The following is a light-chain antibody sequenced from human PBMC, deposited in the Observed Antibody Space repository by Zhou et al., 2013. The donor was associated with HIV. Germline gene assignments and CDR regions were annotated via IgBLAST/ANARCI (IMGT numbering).Light chain of an antibody. V-gene: IGKV1-27*01. CDR1: EDITNS. J-gene: IGKJ2*01. CDR2: AAS. Sequence: DLQMTQSPSSLSASVGDTVTVTCRASEDITNSLVWYQKKPGRVPNLLIYAASTLQSGVSSRFSGSGFGANFTLTISSLQPEDVATYYCQKYNSAPYTFGQGTKLEIK. CDR3: QKYNSAPYT.